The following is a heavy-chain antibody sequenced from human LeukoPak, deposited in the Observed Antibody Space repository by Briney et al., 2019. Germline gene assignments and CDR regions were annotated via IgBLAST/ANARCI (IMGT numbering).Heavy chain of an antibody. J-gene: IGHJ4*02. CDR2: FKPEDGEK. CDR1: GYTLSELS. Sequence: GASVKVSCKVSGYTLSELSMHWVRQAPGKGLEWMGGFKPEDGEKVYAQKFQGRVTMTEDTSRDTAYMELRSLRSEGTAFYYCATMGLYYDYVWGSYRYFDYWGQGTLVTVSS. V-gene: IGHV1-24*01. D-gene: IGHD3-16*02. CDR3: ATMGLYYDYVWGSYRYFDY.